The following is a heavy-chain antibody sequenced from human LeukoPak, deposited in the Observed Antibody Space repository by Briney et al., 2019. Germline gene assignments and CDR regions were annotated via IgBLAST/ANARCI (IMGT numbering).Heavy chain of an antibody. J-gene: IGHJ4*02. D-gene: IGHD3-3*01. CDR2: ISGSGGST. CDR3: AKMGTTIFGVVIMDSFDY. Sequence: PGGSLRLSCAASGFTFSSYAMSWVRQAPGKGLEWVSAISGSGGSTYYADSVKGRFTISRDNSKNTLYLQMNSLRAEDTAVYYYAKMGTTIFGVVIMDSFDYWGQGTLVTVSS. V-gene: IGHV3-23*01. CDR1: GFTFSSYA.